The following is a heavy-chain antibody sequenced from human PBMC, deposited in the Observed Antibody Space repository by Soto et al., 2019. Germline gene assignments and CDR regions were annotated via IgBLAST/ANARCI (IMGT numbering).Heavy chain of an antibody. CDR3: ARDKGYCSDTSCPDFDY. D-gene: IGHD2-15*01. CDR1: GGTLSSYT. V-gene: IGHV1-69*08. CDR2: VIPNLGVT. J-gene: IGHJ4*02. Sequence: QVQLVKSGAEMKKPGSSEKVSCKASGGTLSSYTFSCVRQATGQGLEWMGRVIPNLGVTNYAKKFQGRFTIGVDTSTSTAYMELNSLRYEDTAVYYCARDKGYCSDTSCPDFDYWGQGTLVTVSS.